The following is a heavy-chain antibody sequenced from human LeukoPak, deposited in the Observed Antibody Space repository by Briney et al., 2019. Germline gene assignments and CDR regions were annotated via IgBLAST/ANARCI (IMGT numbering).Heavy chain of an antibody. CDR3: AKDRGMVRGDKYFDY. CDR2: ISGSGGST. J-gene: IGHJ4*02. Sequence: GGSLRLSCAASGFTFSSYAMSWVRQAPGKGLEWVSAISGSGGSTYYADSVRGRFTISRDNSKNTLYLQMNSLRAEDTAVYYCAKDRGMVRGDKYFDYWGQGTLVTVSS. CDR1: GFTFSSYA. V-gene: IGHV3-23*01. D-gene: IGHD3-10*01.